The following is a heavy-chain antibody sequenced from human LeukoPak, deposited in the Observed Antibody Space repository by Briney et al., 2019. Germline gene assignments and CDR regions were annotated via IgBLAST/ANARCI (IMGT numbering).Heavy chain of an antibody. CDR1: GGTFSSYA. V-gene: IGHV1-69*13. D-gene: IGHD3-10*01. CDR2: IIPIFGTA. J-gene: IGHJ4*02. CDR3: ARSNFDYYGSGSPHPYYFDY. Sequence: EASVKVSCKASGGTFSSYAISWVRQAPGQGLEWMGGIIPIFGTANYAQKFQGRVTITADESTSTAYMELSSLRSEDTAVYYCARSNFDYYGSGSPHPYYFDYWGQETLVTVSS.